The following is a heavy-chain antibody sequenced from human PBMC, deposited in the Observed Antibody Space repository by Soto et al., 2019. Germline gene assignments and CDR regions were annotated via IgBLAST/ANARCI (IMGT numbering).Heavy chain of an antibody. CDR1: GFTFSSYG. V-gene: IGHV3-30*18. CDR3: AKDQWGSSSTGGGYYYYGMDV. J-gene: IGHJ6*02. CDR2: ISYDGSNK. Sequence: QVQLVESGGGVVQPGRSLRLSCAASGFTFSSYGMHWVRQAPGKGLEWVAVISYDGSNKYYADSVKGRFTISRDNSKNTLYLQMNSLRAEDTAVYYCAKDQWGSSSTGGGYYYYGMDVWGQGTTVTVSS. D-gene: IGHD6-6*01.